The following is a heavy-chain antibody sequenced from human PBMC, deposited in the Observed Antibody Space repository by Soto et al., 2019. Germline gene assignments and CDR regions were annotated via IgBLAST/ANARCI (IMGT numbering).Heavy chain of an antibody. V-gene: IGHV4-30-4*01. J-gene: IGHJ4*02. Sequence: PSETLSLTCTVSGASITSDKSYCWAWVRQSPEKGLEWIGHIYNGGSTYHNPSLNSRASTSVDTSKNQFSLRLNSVSAADTAVYYCTKGPSGDKVDYWGQG. CDR1: GASITSDKSY. CDR3: TKGPSGDKVDY. D-gene: IGHD7-27*01. CDR2: IYNGGST.